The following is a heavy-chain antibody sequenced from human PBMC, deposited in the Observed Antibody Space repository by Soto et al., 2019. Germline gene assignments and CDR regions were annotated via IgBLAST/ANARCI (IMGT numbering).Heavy chain of an antibody. CDR3: ARDSLFNDFWSGYSP. Sequence: VSLRLSCAASGFTFSKYTMNWVRQAPGKGLEWVSSITGNSTYIYYADSLKGRLTISRDNAKNSLYLQLNSLRAEDTAVYYCARDSLFNDFWSGYSPWGQGTLVTVSS. V-gene: IGHV3-21*01. CDR2: ITGNSTYI. CDR1: GFTFSKYT. J-gene: IGHJ5*02. D-gene: IGHD3-3*01.